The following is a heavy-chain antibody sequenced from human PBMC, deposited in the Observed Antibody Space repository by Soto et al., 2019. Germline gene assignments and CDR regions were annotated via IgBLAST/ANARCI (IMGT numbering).Heavy chain of an antibody. CDR2: ISGSGGST. D-gene: IGHD3-10*01. CDR3: AKDQWGSGSYYGY. CDR1: GFTFSSSA. V-gene: IGHV3-23*01. Sequence: GGSLRLSCAASGFTFSSSAMSWVRQAPGKGLEWVSAISGSGGSTYYADSVKGRFTISRDNSKNTLYLQMNSLRVEDTAVYYCAKDQWGSGSYYGYWGQGTLVTVSS. J-gene: IGHJ4*02.